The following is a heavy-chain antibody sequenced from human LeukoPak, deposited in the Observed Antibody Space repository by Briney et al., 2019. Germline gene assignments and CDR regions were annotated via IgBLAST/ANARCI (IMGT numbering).Heavy chain of an antibody. V-gene: IGHV3-21*01. CDR2: ISGSSSYM. J-gene: IGHJ4*02. D-gene: IGHD4-23*01. CDR1: GFPFSAYS. Sequence: PGGSLRLSCAASGFPFSAYSMNWVRQAPGKGLEWVSSISGSSSYMFYADSVKGRFTISRDNAKNSLYLQMNSLRAEDTAVYYCARDRSNSYFDYWGQGALVTVSS. CDR3: ARDRSNSYFDY.